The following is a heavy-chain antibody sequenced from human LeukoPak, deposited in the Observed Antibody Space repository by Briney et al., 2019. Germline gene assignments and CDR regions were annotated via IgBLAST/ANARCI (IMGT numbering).Heavy chain of an antibody. J-gene: IGHJ3*02. CDR1: GGSISSGGYS. D-gene: IGHD1-26*01. Sequence: SQTLSLTCAVSGGSISSGGYSWSWIRQPPGKGLEWIGYIYHSGSTYYNPSLKSRVTTSVDRSKNQFSLKLSSVTAADTAVYYCVRAVGIVGANDAFDIWGQGTMVTVSS. V-gene: IGHV4-30-2*01. CDR2: IYHSGST. CDR3: VRAVGIVGANDAFDI.